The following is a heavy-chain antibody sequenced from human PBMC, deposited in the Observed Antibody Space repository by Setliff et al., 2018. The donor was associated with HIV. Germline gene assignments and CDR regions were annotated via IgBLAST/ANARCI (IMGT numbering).Heavy chain of an antibody. V-gene: IGHV4-4*08. CDR2: IYTNGST. CDR3: ASGREAVAGALHFDY. CDR1: GGSISSYF. Sequence: SETLSLTCTVSGGSISSYFWSWIRQPPGKGLEWIGYIYTNGSTNYNPSLKSRVTISVDTSKNQFSLKLNSVTAAGTAVYYCASGREAVAGALHFDYWGQGPLVTVSS. J-gene: IGHJ4*02. D-gene: IGHD6-19*01.